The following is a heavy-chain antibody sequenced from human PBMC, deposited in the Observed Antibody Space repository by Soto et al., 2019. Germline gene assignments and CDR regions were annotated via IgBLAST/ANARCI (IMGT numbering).Heavy chain of an antibody. J-gene: IGHJ6*02. CDR2: ISGNGGST. CDR1: GFTFGTYW. V-gene: IGHV3-23*01. CDR3: ASHTYYDYWNGYFSGLDV. Sequence: PGGSLRLSCAASGFTFGTYWMAWVRQAPGKGLEWVSGISGNGGSTYYADPVKGRFIISRDNSENRLYLQMNTLRAEDTALYYCASHTYYDYWNGYFSGLDVWGQGTTVTVSS. D-gene: IGHD3-3*01.